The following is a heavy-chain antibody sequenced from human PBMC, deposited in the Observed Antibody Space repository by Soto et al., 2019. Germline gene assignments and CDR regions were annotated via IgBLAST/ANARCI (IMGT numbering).Heavy chain of an antibody. Sequence: QIQLVESGGGVVQPGRSLRLSCAASGFTFNTYGFNWVRQAPGKGLEWVAVIWYDGSEKYYGDSVKGRFTISRDNPKNTVYLQMNSLRPEDTAVYYCARAAAYFYHYYYAMDVWGQGTAVTVSS. J-gene: IGHJ6*02. D-gene: IGHD6-13*01. CDR1: GFTFNTYG. CDR3: ARAAAYFYHYYYAMDV. V-gene: IGHV3-30*19. CDR2: IWYDGSEK.